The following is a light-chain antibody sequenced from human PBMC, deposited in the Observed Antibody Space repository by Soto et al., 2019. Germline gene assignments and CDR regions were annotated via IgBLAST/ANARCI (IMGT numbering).Light chain of an antibody. CDR2: GAS. CDR3: QQDNNWPRALT. J-gene: IGKJ4*01. CDR1: RSVSSN. V-gene: IGKV3-15*01. Sequence: EIVLTQSPGTLSLSPGERATLSCRASRSVSSNLAWYQQKPGQAPRLLIYGASTRATGIPARFSGSGSGTEFTLTISSLQSEDFAVYYCQQDNNWPRALTFGGGTKVDIK.